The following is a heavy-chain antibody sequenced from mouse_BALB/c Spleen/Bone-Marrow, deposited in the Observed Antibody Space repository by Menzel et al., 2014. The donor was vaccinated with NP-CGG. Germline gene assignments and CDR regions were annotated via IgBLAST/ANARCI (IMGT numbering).Heavy chain of an antibody. Sequence: VKLMESGAELVKPGAPVKLSCKASGYTFTSYYMYWVKQRPGQGLEWIGEINPSNGGTNFNEKFKSKATLTVDKSSSTAYMQLSSLTSEDSAVYYCTRSGTSWLRRSWYFDVWGAGTTVTVSS. V-gene: IGHV1S81*02. CDR1: GYTFTSYY. CDR2: INPSNGGT. CDR3: TRSGTSWLRRSWYFDV. D-gene: IGHD2-2*01. J-gene: IGHJ1*01.